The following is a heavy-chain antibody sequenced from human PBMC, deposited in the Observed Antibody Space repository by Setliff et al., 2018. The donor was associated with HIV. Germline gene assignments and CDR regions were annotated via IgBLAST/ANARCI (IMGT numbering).Heavy chain of an antibody. D-gene: IGHD6-13*01. CDR2: IDPGDSDT. J-gene: IGHJ4*02. V-gene: IGHV5-51*01. CDR3: ARQRPPGYSSPYTIEY. CDR1: GYMFNNYW. Sequence: GESLKISCKGSGYMFNNYWIAWVRQVPGEGLEWMGIIDPGDSDTRYTPSYQGRIIMSIDRFRSTAYLQWRSLTPSDSALYYCARQRPPGYSSPYTIEYWGQGTLVTVSS.